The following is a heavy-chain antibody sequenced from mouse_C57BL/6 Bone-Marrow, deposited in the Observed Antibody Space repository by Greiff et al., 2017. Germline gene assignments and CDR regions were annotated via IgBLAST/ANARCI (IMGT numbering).Heavy chain of an antibody. Sequence: QVQLQQSGAELARPGASVKLSCKASGYTFTSYGISWVKQRTGQGLEWIGEIYPRSGNTYYNEKFKGKATLTADKSSSTAYMELRSLTSEDSAVCCCARRGLLRPRDYWGQGTSVTVSS. CDR1: GYTFTSYG. CDR2: IYPRSGNT. D-gene: IGHD1-2*01. J-gene: IGHJ4*01. V-gene: IGHV1-81*01. CDR3: ARRGLLRPRDY.